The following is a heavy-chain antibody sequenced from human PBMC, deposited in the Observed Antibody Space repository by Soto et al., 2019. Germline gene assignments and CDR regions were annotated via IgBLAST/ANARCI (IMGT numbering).Heavy chain of an antibody. CDR1: GFTFSSYG. Sequence: GGSLRLSCAASGFTFSSYGMHWVRQAPGKGLEWVAVISYDGSNKYYADSVKGRFTISRDNAKNSLYLQMNSLRPEDTAVYYCARGTAKVDFWGHGTLVTVSS. CDR3: ARGTAKVDF. CDR2: ISYDGSNK. J-gene: IGHJ4*01. V-gene: IGHV3-30*03. D-gene: IGHD6-13*01.